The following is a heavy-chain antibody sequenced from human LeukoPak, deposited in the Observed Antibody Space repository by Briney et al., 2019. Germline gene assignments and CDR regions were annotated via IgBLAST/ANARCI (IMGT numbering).Heavy chain of an antibody. CDR3: ASTRDYGDYAHDAFDI. Sequence: GGSLRLSCAPSRFTFSSYSMNWVRQAPGKGLEWVSSISSSSSYIYYADSVKGRFTISRDNTKNSLYLQMNSLRAEDTAVYYCASTRDYGDYAHDAFDIWGQGTMVTVSS. D-gene: IGHD4-17*01. CDR1: RFTFSSYS. V-gene: IGHV3-21*01. J-gene: IGHJ3*02. CDR2: ISSSSSYI.